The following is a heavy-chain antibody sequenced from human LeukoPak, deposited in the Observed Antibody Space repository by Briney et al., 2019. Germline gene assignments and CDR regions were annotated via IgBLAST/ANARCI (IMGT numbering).Heavy chain of an antibody. CDR2: ISSSGSTI. Sequence: GGTLRLSCAASGFTFSSYGMSWIRQAPGKGLEWVSYISSSGSTIYYADSVRGRFTISRDNAKNSLYLQMNSLRAEDTAVYYCARDRIVVAGFGWGQGTLVTVSS. CDR3: ARDRIVVAGFG. J-gene: IGHJ4*02. V-gene: IGHV3-11*01. D-gene: IGHD6-19*01. CDR1: GFTFSSYG.